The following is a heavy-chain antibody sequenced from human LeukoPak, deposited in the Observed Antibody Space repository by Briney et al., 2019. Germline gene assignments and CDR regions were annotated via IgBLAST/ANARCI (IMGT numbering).Heavy chain of an antibody. Sequence: SETLSLTCTVSGGSISSYYWSWIGQPPGKGLEWIGYIYTSGSTNYNPSLKSRVTISVDTSKNQFSLKLSSVTAAGTAVYYCARHLRRDYMDVWGKGTTVTVSS. J-gene: IGHJ6*03. D-gene: IGHD3-10*01. CDR1: GGSISSYY. V-gene: IGHV4-4*09. CDR3: ARHLRRDYMDV. CDR2: IYTSGST.